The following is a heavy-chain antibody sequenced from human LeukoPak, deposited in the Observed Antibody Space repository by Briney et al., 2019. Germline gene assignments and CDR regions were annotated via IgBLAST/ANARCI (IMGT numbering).Heavy chain of an antibody. CDR2: IKSKTDGGTT. V-gene: IGHV3-15*01. CDR3: SCPLNYYYYYMDV. Sequence: GGSLRLSCAASGLTFSNAWMSWVRQAPGKGLEWVGRIKSKTDGGTTDYAAPVKGRFTISRDDSKNTLYLQMNSLKTEDTAVYYCSCPLNYYYYYMDVWGKGTTVTVSS. CDR1: GLTFSNAW. J-gene: IGHJ6*03. D-gene: IGHD2-15*01.